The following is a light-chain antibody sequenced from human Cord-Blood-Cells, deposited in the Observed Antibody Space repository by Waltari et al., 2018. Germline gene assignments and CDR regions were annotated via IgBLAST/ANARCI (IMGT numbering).Light chain of an antibody. CDR3: QSADSIGTYVV. J-gene: IGLJ2*01. V-gene: IGLV3-25*03. CDR1: ALPQQY. Sequence: SYELTPPPPVSVSPGQTARITCYGDALPQQYAYWYQQKPGQAPLLVIYKDGGRPSWCPDRFSGSSSGTTVTLTISVVQAKDEANYYCQSADSIGTYVVFGGGTKLTVL. CDR2: KDG.